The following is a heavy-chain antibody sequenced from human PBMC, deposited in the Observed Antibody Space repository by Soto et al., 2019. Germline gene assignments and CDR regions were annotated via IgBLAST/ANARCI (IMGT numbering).Heavy chain of an antibody. Sequence: SLXLSCGASRFTVSDACMSWVRQAPGQGLDLVGRIKSKSDGGTTEYAAPVRGRFTISRDDSKNTLYLQMNSLKTEDTAVYYCTTDLWRIAVVVGSTGYFNPSGQGYPVTVSS. CDR1: RFTVSDAC. CDR2: IKSKSDGGTT. D-gene: IGHD2-15*01. CDR3: TTDLWRIAVVVGSTGYFNP. J-gene: IGHJ5*02. V-gene: IGHV3-15*01.